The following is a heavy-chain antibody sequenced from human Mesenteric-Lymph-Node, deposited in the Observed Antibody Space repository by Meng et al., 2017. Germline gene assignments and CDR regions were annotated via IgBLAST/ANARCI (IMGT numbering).Heavy chain of an antibody. CDR2: IYHSGST. D-gene: IGHD3-10*01. J-gene: IGHJ4*02. V-gene: IGHV4-38-2*02. Sequence: GSLRLSCTVSGGSISSYYWGWIRQPPGKGLEWIGSIYHSGSTYYNPSLKSRVTISVDTSKNQFSLKLSSVTAADTAVYYCARVASYYGSGSTQQAYYFDYWGQGTLVTVSS. CDR3: ARVASYYGSGSTQQAYYFDY. CDR1: GGSISSYY.